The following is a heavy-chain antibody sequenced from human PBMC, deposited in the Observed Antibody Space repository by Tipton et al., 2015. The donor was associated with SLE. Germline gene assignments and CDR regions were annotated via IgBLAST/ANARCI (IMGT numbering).Heavy chain of an antibody. J-gene: IGHJ3*01. CDR1: GDSISRSSFY. CDR3: ARQGLPGAFDL. V-gene: IGHV4-31*01. D-gene: IGHD2-21*02. CDR2: IYSDGIT. Sequence: TLSLTCTVSGDSISRSSFYWNWIRQHPGKGLEWIGYIYSDGITYYNPYLKRQVSISLDTSKNQFSLNLNSVTAADTAVYYCARQGLPGAFDLWGRGTLVTVSS.